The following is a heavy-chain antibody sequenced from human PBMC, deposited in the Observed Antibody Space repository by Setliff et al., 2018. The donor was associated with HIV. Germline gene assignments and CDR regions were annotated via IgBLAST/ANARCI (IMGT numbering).Heavy chain of an antibody. CDR3: AKSIKLKVQGVNYFSRPEFYYYMDV. D-gene: IGHD3-10*01. Sequence: PSETLSLTCAVYGGSFSIHYWTWVRQSHGKGLEWNGEISHSGSVKYSTTLGTRLEISVDTSKNQFTLKPNNGTVADTAIYYCAKSIKLKVQGVNYFSRPEFYYYMDVWGRGTTVTVSS. V-gene: IGHV4-34*01. CDR2: ISHSGSV. CDR1: GGSFSIHY. J-gene: IGHJ6*03.